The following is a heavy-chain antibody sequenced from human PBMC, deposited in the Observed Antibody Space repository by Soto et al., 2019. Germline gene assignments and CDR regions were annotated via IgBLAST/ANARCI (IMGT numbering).Heavy chain of an antibody. V-gene: IGHV4-34*01. CDR2: INHSGST. D-gene: IGHD3-3*01. J-gene: IGHJ5*02. CDR3: ARGDYDFWSGYSIHWFDP. Sequence: SETLSLTCAVYGGSFSGYYWSWIRQPPGKGLEWIGEINHSGSTNYNPSLKSRVTISVDTPKNQFSLKLSSVTAADTAVYYCARGDYDFWSGYSIHWFDPWGQGTLVTVSS. CDR1: GGSFSGYY.